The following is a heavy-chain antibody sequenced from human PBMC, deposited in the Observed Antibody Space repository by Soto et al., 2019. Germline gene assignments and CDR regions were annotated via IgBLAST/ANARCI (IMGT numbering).Heavy chain of an antibody. V-gene: IGHV3-23*01. D-gene: IGHD4-17*01. CDR3: ARVGYGDYVAGDY. CDR2: ITGSGGST. CDR1: GFTFSSYA. Sequence: GGSLRLSCAASGFTFSSYAMTWVRQAPGKGLEWVSVITGSGGSTYYADSVKGRFTISRDSSKNTLYLQMNSLRAEDTAVYYCARVGYGDYVAGDYWGQGTLVTVSS. J-gene: IGHJ4*02.